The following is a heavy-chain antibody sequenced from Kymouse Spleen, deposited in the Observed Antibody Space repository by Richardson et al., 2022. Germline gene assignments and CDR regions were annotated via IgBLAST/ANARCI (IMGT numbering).Heavy chain of an antibody. CDR3: AREYSSSWYTFYYYYGMDV. V-gene: IGHV4-34*01. D-gene: IGHD6-13*01. J-gene: IGHJ6*02. CDR1: GGSFSGYY. CDR2: INHSGST. Sequence: QVQLQQWGAGLLKPSETLSLTCAVYGGSFSGYYWSWIRQPPGKGLEWIGEINHSGSTNYNPSLKSRVTISVDTSKNQFSLKLSSVTAADTAVYYCAREYSSSWYTFYYYYGMDVWGQGTTVTVSS.